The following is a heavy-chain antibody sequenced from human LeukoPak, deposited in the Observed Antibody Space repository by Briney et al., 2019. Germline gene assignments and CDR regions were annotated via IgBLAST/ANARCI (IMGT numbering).Heavy chain of an antibody. CDR3: ARTVPTGDAFDI. D-gene: IGHD4-17*01. Sequence: SVEVSCKASGGTFSSYATSWVRQAPGQGLEWMGRIIPILGIANYAQKFQGRGTITANKSTSTAYMELSSLRSEDTAVYYCARTVPTGDAFDIWGQGTMVTVSS. CDR1: GGTFSSYA. J-gene: IGHJ3*02. CDR2: IIPILGIA. V-gene: IGHV1-69*04.